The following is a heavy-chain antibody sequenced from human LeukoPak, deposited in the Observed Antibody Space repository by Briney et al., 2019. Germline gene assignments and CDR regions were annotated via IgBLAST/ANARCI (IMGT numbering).Heavy chain of an antibody. CDR1: GGSLSRSYYY. V-gene: IGHV4-39*07. Sequence: PSETLSLTCTVSGGSLSRSYYYWGWIRQPPGKGLEWIGSIYYSGSTYYNPSLKSRVTISVDTSKNQFSLKLSSVTAADTAVYYCARYYYGSGMRAFDIWGQGTMVTVSS. CDR2: IYYSGST. D-gene: IGHD3-10*01. J-gene: IGHJ3*02. CDR3: ARYYYGSGMRAFDI.